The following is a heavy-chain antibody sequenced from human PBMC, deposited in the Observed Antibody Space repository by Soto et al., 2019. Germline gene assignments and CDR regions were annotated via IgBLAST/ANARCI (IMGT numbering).Heavy chain of an antibody. D-gene: IGHD3-22*01. V-gene: IGHV3-7*03. CDR1: VFTFSSYW. J-gene: IGHJ4*02. Sequence: GGSLRLYCAASVFTFSSYWMSWVRQAPGKGLEWVANIKQDGSEKYYVDSVKGRFTISRDNAKNSLYLQMNSLRAEDTAVYYCARGLDYYDSSGQTLDYWGQGTLVTVSS. CDR2: IKQDGSEK. CDR3: ARGLDYYDSSGQTLDY.